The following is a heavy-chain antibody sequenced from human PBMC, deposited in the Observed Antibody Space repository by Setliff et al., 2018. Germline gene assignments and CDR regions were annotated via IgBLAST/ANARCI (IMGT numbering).Heavy chain of an antibody. D-gene: IGHD3-10*01. CDR2: IYYSGST. V-gene: IGHV4-39*01. CDR1: GGSISSGNYY. Sequence: TSETLSLTCRVSGGSISSGNYYWGLIRQPPGKGLEWVATIYYSGSTYSNPSLKSRLTISVDAPDNQFSVKLSSVTAADTAVYYCARHKSNGSGSYPSLYMDVWGKGIMVTVSS. J-gene: IGHJ6*03. CDR3: ARHKSNGSGSYPSLYMDV.